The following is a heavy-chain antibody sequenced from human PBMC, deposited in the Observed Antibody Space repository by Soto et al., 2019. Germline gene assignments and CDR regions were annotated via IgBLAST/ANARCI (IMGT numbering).Heavy chain of an antibody. CDR1: GFTFSSYG. D-gene: IGHD3-16*01. V-gene: IGHV3-33*06. Sequence: SLRLSCAASGFTFSSYGMHWVRQAPGKGLEWVAVIWYDGSNKYYADSVRGRFTISRDNSKNTLYLQMNSLRAEDTAMYYCAKDSHWGLISPTHDHWCQATLVTVSS. CDR2: IWYDGSNK. J-gene: IGHJ4*02. CDR3: AKDSHWGLISPTHDH.